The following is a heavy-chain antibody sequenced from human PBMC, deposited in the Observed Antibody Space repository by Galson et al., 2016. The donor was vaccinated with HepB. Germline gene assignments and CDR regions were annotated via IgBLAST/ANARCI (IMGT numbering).Heavy chain of an antibody. CDR3: GRDHSVVLTTAYNWFDP. Sequence: SLRLSCAASGFAFGSHWMHWVRQDPGKGLVWVSRINSDGTISNYADSVKGRFTISRDNAKNTLYLQMNSLRVEDTAVYYCGRDHSVVLTTAYNWFDPWGQGTLVTVSS. CDR2: INSDGTIS. V-gene: IGHV3-74*01. J-gene: IGHJ5*02. CDR1: GFAFGSHW. D-gene: IGHD4-23*01.